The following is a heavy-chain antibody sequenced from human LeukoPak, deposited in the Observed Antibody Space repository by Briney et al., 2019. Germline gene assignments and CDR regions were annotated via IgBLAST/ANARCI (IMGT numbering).Heavy chain of an antibody. Sequence: GGSLRLSCAASGFTFSSYAVSWVRQAPGKGLEWVSAISGSGGGTYYTDSVKGRFTISRDNSKNTLYLQMNSLSTEDTAVYYCAKTTTGYSSGRYPGWPVDYWGQGTLVTVSS. D-gene: IGHD6-19*01. CDR2: ISGSGGGT. CDR3: AKTTTGYSSGRYPGWPVDY. CDR1: GFTFSSYA. J-gene: IGHJ4*02. V-gene: IGHV3-23*01.